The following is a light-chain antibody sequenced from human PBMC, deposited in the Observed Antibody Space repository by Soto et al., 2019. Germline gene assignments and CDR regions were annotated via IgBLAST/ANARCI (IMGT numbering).Light chain of an antibody. CDR3: QQTDDFPLT. V-gene: IGKV1D-12*01. CDR2: ATS. J-gene: IGKJ4*01. Sequence: DIQMTQSPSSVSASVGDAVTITCRASQGIYSRLAWYQQKPGKAPELLIYATSTLQNGVPSRFSGSGFGTDFTPSISSLQPEDSASYFCQQTDDFPLTFGGGTKVDI. CDR1: QGIYSR.